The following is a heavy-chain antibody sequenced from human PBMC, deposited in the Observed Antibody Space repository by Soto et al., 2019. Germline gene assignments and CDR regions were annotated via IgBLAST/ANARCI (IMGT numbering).Heavy chain of an antibody. V-gene: IGHV3-11*01. CDR3: ARAKRIAALPY. Sequence: GESLKISCAASGFTFSDYYMSWIRQAPGKGLEWVSYISSSGSTIYYADSVKGRFTISRDNAKNSLYLQMNSLRAEDTAVYYCARAKRIAALPYWGQGTLVTVSS. CDR2: ISSSGSTI. CDR1: GFTFSDYY. D-gene: IGHD6-13*01. J-gene: IGHJ4*02.